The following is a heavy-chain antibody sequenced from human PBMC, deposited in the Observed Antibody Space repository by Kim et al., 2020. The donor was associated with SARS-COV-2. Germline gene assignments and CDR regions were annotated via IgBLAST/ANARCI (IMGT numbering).Heavy chain of an antibody. Sequence: SLKRRVTISVDPSKNQFSLKLSSVTAADTAVYYCAIRNYDFWSGYGTLDYWGQGTLVTVSS. V-gene: IGHV4-34*01. CDR3: AIRNYDFWSGYGTLDY. J-gene: IGHJ4*02. D-gene: IGHD3-3*01.